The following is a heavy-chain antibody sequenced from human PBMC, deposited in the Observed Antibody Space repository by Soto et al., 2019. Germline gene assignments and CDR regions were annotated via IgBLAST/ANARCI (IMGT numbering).Heavy chain of an antibody. D-gene: IGHD1-26*01. CDR1: GFTVSSNS. J-gene: IGHJ4*02. CDR3: GRESIVGATNTFDY. V-gene: IGHV3-66*01. Sequence: EVQLVESGGGLVQPGESLRLSCAASGFTVSSNSMSWVRQAPGKGLEWVSIIYSGGSTYYADSVKGGFTISRDNSKNTLYLQMNSLRAEDTAVYYCGRESIVGATNTFDYWGQGTLVTVSS. CDR2: IYSGGST.